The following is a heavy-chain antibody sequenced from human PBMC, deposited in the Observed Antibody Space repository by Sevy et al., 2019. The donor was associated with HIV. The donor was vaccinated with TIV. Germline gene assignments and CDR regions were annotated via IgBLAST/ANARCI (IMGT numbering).Heavy chain of an antibody. Sequence: KQSQTLSLTCAISGDSVSSNSAAWNWIRQSPSRGLEWLGRTYYRSKWYNDYAVSVKSRITINPDTSKNQFSLQLNSVTPEETAVYYCAREVYRLRTGDDAFDIWGQGTMVTVSS. CDR2: TYYRSKWYN. V-gene: IGHV6-1*01. D-gene: IGHD3-16*02. CDR3: AREVYRLRTGDDAFDI. J-gene: IGHJ3*02. CDR1: GDSVSSNSAA.